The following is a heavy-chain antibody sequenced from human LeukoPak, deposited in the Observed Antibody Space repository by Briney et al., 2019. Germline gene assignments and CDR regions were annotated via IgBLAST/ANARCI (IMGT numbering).Heavy chain of an antibody. CDR3: ARSPDILTGENFDY. CDR1: GYTFTGYY. J-gene: IGHJ4*02. V-gene: IGHV1-2*02. CDR2: INPNSGGT. D-gene: IGHD3-9*01. Sequence: ASVKVSCKASGYTFTGYYMHWVRQAPGQGLEWMGWINPNSGGTNEAQKFHDRVTMTRDTSIRTAYMEVSRLRSDDTAVYYCARSPDILTGENFDYWGQGTLVTASS.